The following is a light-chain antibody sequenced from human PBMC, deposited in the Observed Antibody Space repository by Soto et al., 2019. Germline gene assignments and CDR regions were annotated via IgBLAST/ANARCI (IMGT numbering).Light chain of an antibody. CDR2: GAS. CDR1: QSVNAN. J-gene: IGKJ1*01. CDR3: QQYNTWLWT. Sequence: EVVMTQSPATLSVSPGERATLSCRASQSVNANLAWYQQKPGQAPRLLIHGASNRATGIPARFSGSGFGTEFIXXIXSXXSEHFAVYYCQQYNTWLWTFGQGTKVEI. V-gene: IGKV3-15*01.